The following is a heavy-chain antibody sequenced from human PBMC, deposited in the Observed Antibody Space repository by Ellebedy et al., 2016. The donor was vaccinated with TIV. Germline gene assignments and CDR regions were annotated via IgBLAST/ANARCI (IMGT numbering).Heavy chain of an antibody. CDR1: GFIFSDYS. V-gene: IGHV3-21*04. D-gene: IGHD5-24*01. CDR3: AKEHDNGYSPLGN. J-gene: IGHJ4*02. CDR2: ISSRSSEV. Sequence: GESLKISXAASGFIFSDYSMHWVRQAPGKGLVWVASISSRSSEVYYADSLKGRFTISRDNSMNTVSLHMEGLRVNDSAIYYCAKEHDNGYSPLGNWGQGAQVTVSS.